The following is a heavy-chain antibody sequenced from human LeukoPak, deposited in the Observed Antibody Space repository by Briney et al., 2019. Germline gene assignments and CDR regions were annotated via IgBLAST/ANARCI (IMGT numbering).Heavy chain of an antibody. CDR2: IYPADSDT. J-gene: IGHJ4*02. CDR3: GRPSADGLERAHIDC. CDR1: GYNFSTYW. V-gene: IGHV5-51*01. Sequence: GESLKISCQASGYNFSTYWIAWVRQMPGKGLESMGIIYPADSDTRYSPSFQGQVTISADKSISTAYLQWSGLKASDTAIYYCGRPSADGLERAHIDCWGQGILVTVSS.